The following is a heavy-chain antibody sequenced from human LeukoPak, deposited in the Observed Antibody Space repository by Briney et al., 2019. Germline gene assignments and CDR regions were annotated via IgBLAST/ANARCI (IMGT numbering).Heavy chain of an antibody. CDR1: GYTFTGYY. CDR3: AKVGFSEMEWLLYSDH. D-gene: IGHD3-3*01. Sequence: ASVKVSCKASGYTFTGYYMHWVRQAPGHGLEWMGWINPNSGGTNYAQKFQGRVTMTRDTSISTAYMELNSLRAEDTAVYYCAKVGFSEMEWLLYSDHWGQGTLVTVSS. J-gene: IGHJ4*02. V-gene: IGHV1-2*02. CDR2: INPNSGGT.